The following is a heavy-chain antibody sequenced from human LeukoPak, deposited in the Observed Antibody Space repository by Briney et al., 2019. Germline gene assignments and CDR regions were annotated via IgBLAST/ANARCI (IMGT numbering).Heavy chain of an antibody. CDR3: ASGRVSSSSFDY. V-gene: IGHV4-39*07. Sequence: SETLSLTCTVSGGSISSSSYYWGWIRQPPGKGLEWIGSIYYSGSTNYIPSLKSRVTMSVDTSKNQFSLKLSSVTAADTAVYYCASGRVSSSSFDYWGQGTLVTVSS. J-gene: IGHJ4*02. D-gene: IGHD6-6*01. CDR1: GGSISSSSYY. CDR2: IYYSGST.